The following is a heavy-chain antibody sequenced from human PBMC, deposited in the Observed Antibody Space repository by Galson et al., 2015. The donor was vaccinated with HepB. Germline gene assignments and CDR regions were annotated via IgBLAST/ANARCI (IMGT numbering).Heavy chain of an antibody. D-gene: IGHD3/OR15-3a*01. J-gene: IGHJ4*02. CDR2: INPGNGHT. CDR1: GYTFTMFA. V-gene: IGHV1-3*01. CDR3: ARGLDMLVGPKNN. Sequence: SVKVSCKASGYTFTMFAMHWVRQVPGQSLEWMGWINPGNGHTVYSQKFQDRVMITSDTSANTAYMELSSLRFEDSALYYCARGLDMLVGPKNNWGQGTQVTVSS.